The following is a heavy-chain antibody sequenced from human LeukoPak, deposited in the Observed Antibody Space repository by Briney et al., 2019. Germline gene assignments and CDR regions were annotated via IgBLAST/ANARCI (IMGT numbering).Heavy chain of an antibody. D-gene: IGHD3-10*01. V-gene: IGHV4-59*01. Sequence: ASETLSLTCTVSGGSISSYYWSWIRQPPGKGLEWIGYIYYSGSTNYNPSLKSRVTISVDTSENQFSLKLSSVTAADTAVYYCARTVMAYYYGSGSPNDAFDIWGQGTMVTVSS. J-gene: IGHJ3*02. CDR2: IYYSGST. CDR1: GGSISSYY. CDR3: ARTVMAYYYGSGSPNDAFDI.